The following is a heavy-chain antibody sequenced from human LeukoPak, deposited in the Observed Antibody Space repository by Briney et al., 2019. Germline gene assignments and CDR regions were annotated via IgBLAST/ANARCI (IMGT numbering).Heavy chain of an antibody. D-gene: IGHD3-22*01. CDR1: GLTFSSYA. J-gene: IGHJ3*02. CDR3: AKGRYYYDSSDAFDI. V-gene: IGHV3-23*01. Sequence: PGGSLRLSCAASGLTFSSYAMSWVRQAPGKGLEWVSAISGSGGSTYYADSVKGRFTISRDNSKNTLYLQMNSLRAEDTAVYYCAKGRYYYDSSDAFDIWGQGTMVTVSS. CDR2: ISGSGGST.